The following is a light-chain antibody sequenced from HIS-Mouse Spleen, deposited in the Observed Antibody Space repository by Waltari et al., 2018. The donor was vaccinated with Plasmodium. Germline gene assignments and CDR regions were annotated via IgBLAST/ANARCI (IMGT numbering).Light chain of an antibody. V-gene: IGLV1-44*01. CDR3: AAWDDSLNGVV. CDR2: SNN. Sequence: SGTHGQRVTISCSGILSLIGRNTVNWSQQLPGTAPKLRIYSNNQRPSGVPDRFSGSKSGTSASLAISGLQSEDEADYYCAAWDDSLNGVVFAGGTKLTVL. J-gene: IGLJ2*01. CDR1: LSLIGRNT.